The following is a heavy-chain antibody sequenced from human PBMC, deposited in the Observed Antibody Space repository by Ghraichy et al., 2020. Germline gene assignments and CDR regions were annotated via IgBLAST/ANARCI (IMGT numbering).Heavy chain of an antibody. CDR1: GFTFNSYG. J-gene: IGHJ3*02. CDR3: SRESPSDGDAFDI. Sequence: GSLRLSCTSSGFTFNSYGIHWVRQAPGKGLEWLSFMRSDGTTEYYADSVNGRFTISRDNSKSTVYLQMHGLRTDDTAVYYCSRESPSDGDAFDIWGQGTLVTVSS. CDR2: MRSDGTTE. V-gene: IGHV3-30*02.